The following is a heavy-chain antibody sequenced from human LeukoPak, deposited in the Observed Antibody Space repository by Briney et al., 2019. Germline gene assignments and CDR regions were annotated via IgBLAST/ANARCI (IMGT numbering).Heavy chain of an antibody. D-gene: IGHD1-26*01. Sequence: SETLSLTCAVYGGSFSGYYWSWIRQPPGKGLEWIGEINHSGSTNYNPSLKSRVTISVDTSKNQFSLKLSSVTAADTAVYYCARDVSGSYFGAFDIWGQGTMVTVSS. J-gene: IGHJ3*02. CDR1: GGSFSGYY. V-gene: IGHV4-34*01. CDR2: INHSGST. CDR3: ARDVSGSYFGAFDI.